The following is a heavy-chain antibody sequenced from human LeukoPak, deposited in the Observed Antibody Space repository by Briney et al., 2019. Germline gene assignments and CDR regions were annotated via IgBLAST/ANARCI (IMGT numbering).Heavy chain of an antibody. J-gene: IGHJ5*02. D-gene: IGHD6-19*01. CDR2: IYYSGST. V-gene: IGHV4-59*01. CDR1: GGSISTYY. CDR3: ARGSSGWYRGWFDP. Sequence: SETLSLTCTVSGGSISTYYWSWIRQPPGKGLEWIGYIYYSGSTNYNPSLKSRVTISVDTSKNQFSLKLSSVTAADTAVYYCARGSSGWYRGWFDPWGQGTLVTVSS.